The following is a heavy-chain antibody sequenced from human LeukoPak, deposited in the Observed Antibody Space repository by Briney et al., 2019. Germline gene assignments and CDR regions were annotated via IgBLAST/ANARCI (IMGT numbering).Heavy chain of an antibody. CDR1: GYTFTANY. Sequence: ASVKVSCKASGYTFTANYIHWVRQAPGQGLEWMGWINPYSAATNYAQKFQGRVTVTRDTSISTAYMELSSLRSDGTAVYYCARQWQLGLRGAFDIWGQGTMVTVSS. J-gene: IGHJ3*02. V-gene: IGHV1-2*02. CDR3: ARQWQLGLRGAFDI. CDR2: INPYSAAT. D-gene: IGHD2-15*01.